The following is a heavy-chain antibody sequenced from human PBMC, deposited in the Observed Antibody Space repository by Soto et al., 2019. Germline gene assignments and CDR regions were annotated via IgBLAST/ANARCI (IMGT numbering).Heavy chain of an antibody. CDR1: GGTFSSYT. V-gene: IGHV1-69*04. D-gene: IGHD6-13*01. CDR2: IIPILGIA. J-gene: IGHJ5*02. Sequence: SVKVSCKASGGTFSSYTISWVRQAPGQGLEWMGRIIPILGIANYAQKFQGRVTITADKSTSTAYMELSSLRSEDTAVYYCARDSLNQSSSSWYSHSPINWFDPWGQGTLVTVSS. CDR3: ARDSLNQSSSSWYSHSPINWFDP.